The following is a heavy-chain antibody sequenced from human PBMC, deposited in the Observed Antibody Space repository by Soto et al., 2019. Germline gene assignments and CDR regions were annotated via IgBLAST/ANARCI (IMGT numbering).Heavy chain of an antibody. D-gene: IGHD2-15*01. V-gene: IGHV4-59*01. CDR1: GGSISSYY. CDR2: IYYSGST. Sequence: SETLSLTCTVSGGSISSYYWSWIRQPPGKGLEWIGYIYYSGSTNYNPSLKSRVTISVDTSKNQFSLKLSSVTAADTAVYYCAGGVAKIDYFDYWGQGTLVTVSS. CDR3: AGGVAKIDYFDY. J-gene: IGHJ4*02.